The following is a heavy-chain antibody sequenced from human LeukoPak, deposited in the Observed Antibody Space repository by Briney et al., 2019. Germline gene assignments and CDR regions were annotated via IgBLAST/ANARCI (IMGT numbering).Heavy chain of an antibody. V-gene: IGHV3-7*01. J-gene: IGHJ4*02. Sequence: PGGSLRLSCAASGFTFSSYWMSWVRQAPGKGLEWVANIKQDGSEKYYVDSVKGRFTISRDNAKNSLYLQMNSLGAEDTALYYCARGQKETFTIFGVVIMMPFDYWGQGTPVTVSS. CDR3: ARGQKETFTIFGVVIMMPFDY. CDR2: IKQDGSEK. CDR1: GFTFSSYW. D-gene: IGHD3-3*01.